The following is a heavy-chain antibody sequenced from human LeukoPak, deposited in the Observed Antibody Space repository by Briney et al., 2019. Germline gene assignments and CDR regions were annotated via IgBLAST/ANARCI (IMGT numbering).Heavy chain of an antibody. CDR3: ARGRYYDFWSGLGAFDI. CDR2: IYPGDSDT. J-gene: IGHJ3*02. CDR1: GYSFTSYW. Sequence: GESLKISCKGSGYSFTSYWTGWVRQMPGKGLEWMGIIYPGDSDTRYSPSFQGQVTISADKSISTAYLQWSSLKASDTAMYYCARGRYYDFWSGLGAFDIWGQGTMVTVSS. V-gene: IGHV5-51*01. D-gene: IGHD3-3*01.